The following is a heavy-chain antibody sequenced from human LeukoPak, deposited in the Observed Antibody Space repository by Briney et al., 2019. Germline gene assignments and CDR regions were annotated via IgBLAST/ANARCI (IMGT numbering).Heavy chain of an antibody. CDR3: ARGPPQLVFDY. J-gene: IGHJ4*02. V-gene: IGHV1-2*04. CDR1: GYTFTGYY. D-gene: IGHD6-13*01. Sequence: GSSVKVSCKASGYTFTGYYMHWVRQAPGQGLEWMGWINPNSGGRNYAQKFQGWVNMTRDTSISTAYMELSRLRSDDTAVYYCARGPPQLVFDYWGQGTLVTVSS. CDR2: INPNSGGR.